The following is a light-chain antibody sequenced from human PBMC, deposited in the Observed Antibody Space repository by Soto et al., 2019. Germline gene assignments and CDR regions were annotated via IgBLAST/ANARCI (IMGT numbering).Light chain of an antibody. CDR1: QSVHSN. J-gene: IGKJ4*01. V-gene: IGKV3-15*01. CDR3: QQYTDWPWGT. CDR2: GAS. Sequence: EIVMTQSPATLSLSPGETATLSRRASQSVHSNLAWFQQHPGQAPRLLIYGASSRATGIPVRFSGSGSGTEFTLTISSLQPEDFAVYYCQQYTDWPWGTFGGGTKVGIK.